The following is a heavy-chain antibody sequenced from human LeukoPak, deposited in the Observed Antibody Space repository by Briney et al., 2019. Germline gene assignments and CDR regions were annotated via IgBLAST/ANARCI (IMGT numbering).Heavy chain of an antibody. Sequence: SETPSPTCTVSGGSISSYYWSWIRQPAGKGLEWIGRIYTSGSTNYNPSLKSRVTMSVDTSKNQFSLKLSSVTAADTAVYYCARDTYYYGSGSYYGGWFDPWGQGTLVTVSS. CDR3: ARDTYYYGSGSYYGGWFDP. CDR1: GGSISSYY. J-gene: IGHJ5*02. D-gene: IGHD3-10*01. V-gene: IGHV4-4*07. CDR2: IYTSGST.